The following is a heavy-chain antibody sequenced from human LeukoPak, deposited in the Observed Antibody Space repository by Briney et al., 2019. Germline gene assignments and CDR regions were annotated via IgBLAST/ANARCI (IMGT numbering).Heavy chain of an antibody. CDR3: ARSSRKGIAVAGTLFDY. J-gene: IGHJ4*02. CDR1: GGSISSYY. D-gene: IGHD6-19*01. V-gene: IGHV4-4*07. Sequence: SETLSLTCTVSGGSISSYYWSWIRQPAGKELEWIGRIYTSGSTNYNPSLKSRVTISVDKSKNQFSLKLSSVTAADTAVYYCARSSRKGIAVAGTLFDYWGRGTLVTVSS. CDR2: IYTSGST.